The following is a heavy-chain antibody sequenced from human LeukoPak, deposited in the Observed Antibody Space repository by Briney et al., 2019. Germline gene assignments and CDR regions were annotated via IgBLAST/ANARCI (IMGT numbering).Heavy chain of an antibody. CDR2: ISYTGST. CDR1: GGSISSHY. CDR3: ARARLDSSGRFDY. Sequence: TSETLSLTCTVSGGSISSHYWAWIRQPPGKGLEWIGYISYTGSTNYNPSLKSRVTISKDTSKTQFSLRLSSVTAADTAVYYCARARLDSSGRFDYWGQGTLVTVSS. D-gene: IGHD3-22*01. J-gene: IGHJ4*02. V-gene: IGHV4-59*11.